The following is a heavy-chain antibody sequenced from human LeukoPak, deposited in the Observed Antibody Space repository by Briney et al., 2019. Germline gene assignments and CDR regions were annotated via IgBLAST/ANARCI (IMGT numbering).Heavy chain of an antibody. D-gene: IGHD2-2*01. CDR1: GFTFTTYT. J-gene: IGHJ6*02. CDR3: AKRQYQLTNTYYYYYYGMDV. V-gene: IGHV3-23*01. Sequence: PGGSLRLSCAASGFTFTTYTMHWVRQAPGKGLEWVSAISGSGGSTYYADSVKGRFTISRDNSKNTLYLQMNSLRAEDTAVYYCAKRQYQLTNTYYYYYYGMDVWGQGTTVTVSS. CDR2: ISGSGGST.